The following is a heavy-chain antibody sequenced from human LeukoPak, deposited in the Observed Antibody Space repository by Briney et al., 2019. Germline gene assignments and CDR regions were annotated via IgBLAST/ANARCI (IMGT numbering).Heavy chain of an antibody. V-gene: IGHV4-30-2*01. CDR2: IYHSGST. CDR3: ARDRLYCSSTSCSPGAFDI. D-gene: IGHD2-2*01. J-gene: IGHJ3*02. Sequence: PSETLSLTCTVSGGSICSGGYYWSWVRQPPGQGLEWIGYIYHSGSTYYNPSLKSRVTISVDRSKNQFSLKLSSVTAADTAVYYCARDRLYCSSTSCSPGAFDIWGQGTMVTVSS. CDR1: GGSICSGGYY.